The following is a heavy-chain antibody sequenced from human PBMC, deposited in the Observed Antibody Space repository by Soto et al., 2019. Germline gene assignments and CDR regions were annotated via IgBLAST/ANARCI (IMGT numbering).Heavy chain of an antibody. Sequence: SETLSLTCTVSGGSISSGGYYWSWIRQHPGKGLEWIGYIYYSGSTYYNPSLKSRVTISVDTSKNQFSLKLSSVTAADTAVYYCAREFSVGSYYYDSSGYYYAFDIWGQGTMVTVSS. CDR3: AREFSVGSYYYDSSGYYYAFDI. CDR1: GGSISSGGYY. D-gene: IGHD3-22*01. J-gene: IGHJ3*02. CDR2: IYYSGST. V-gene: IGHV4-31*03.